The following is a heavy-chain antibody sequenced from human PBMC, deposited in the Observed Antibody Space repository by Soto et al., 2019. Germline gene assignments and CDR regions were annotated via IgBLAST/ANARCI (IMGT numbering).Heavy chain of an antibody. D-gene: IGHD2-21*02. J-gene: IGHJ4*02. CDR1: GFTFSDHY. CDR2: ISTSSSYT. V-gene: IGHV3-11*05. Sequence: QVPLVESGGGLVQPGGSLRLSFVASGFTFSDHYMTWIRQAPGKGLEWLSYISTSSSYTNYADSVKGRFTISRDNAMTSLYLQMNSLRAEDTAVYYCARLRLTGYFDYWGQGTLVTVSS. CDR3: ARLRLTGYFDY.